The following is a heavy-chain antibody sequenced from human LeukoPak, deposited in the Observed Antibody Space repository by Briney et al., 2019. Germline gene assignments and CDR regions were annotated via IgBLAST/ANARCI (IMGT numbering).Heavy chain of an antibody. D-gene: IGHD1-26*01. CDR1: GGTFSSYT. CDR2: IIPILGIA. Sequence: SVKVSCKASGGTFSSYTISWVRQAPGQGLEWMGRIIPILGIANYAQEFQGRVTITADKSTSTAYMELSSLRSEDTAVYYCATTTMRGDAFDIWGQGTMVTVSS. V-gene: IGHV1-69*02. CDR3: ATTTMRGDAFDI. J-gene: IGHJ3*02.